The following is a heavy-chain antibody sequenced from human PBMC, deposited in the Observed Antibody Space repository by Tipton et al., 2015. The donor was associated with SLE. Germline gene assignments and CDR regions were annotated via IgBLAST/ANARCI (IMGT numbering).Heavy chain of an antibody. Sequence: TLSLTCTVSGGSISSYYWSWIRQPPGKGLEWIGYIYYSGSTNYNPSLKSRVTISVDTSKNQFSLKLSSVTAADTAVYYCAIATSLGYCSGGSCLNYWGQGTLVTVSS. CDR1: GGSISSYY. D-gene: IGHD2-15*01. J-gene: IGHJ4*02. CDR3: AIATSLGYCSGGSCLNY. CDR2: IYYSGST. V-gene: IGHV4-59*12.